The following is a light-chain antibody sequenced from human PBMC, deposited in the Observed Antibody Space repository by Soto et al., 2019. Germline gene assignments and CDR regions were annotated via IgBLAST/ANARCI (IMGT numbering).Light chain of an antibody. CDR3: CSYVGATTYV. J-gene: IGLJ1*01. CDR2: EGI. Sequence: SVLTQPASVSGSPGQSITISCTGTSSTVGGFNVVSWYQQHPGKAPKVIIYEGIKRPSGVSNRFSGSNSGSTASLTISGLQAEDEADYYCCSYVGATTYVFGT. V-gene: IGLV2-23*01. CDR1: SSTVGGFNV.